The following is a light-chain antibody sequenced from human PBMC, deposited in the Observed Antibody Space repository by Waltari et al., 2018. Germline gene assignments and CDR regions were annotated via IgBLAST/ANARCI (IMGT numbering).Light chain of an antibody. Sequence: QSVLTQPPSASGNPGQRVTISCSGRSSNSGSDYVSLYQHVPGAAPKLLIYRNNQRPSGVPDRFSGSKSGTSASLAISGLRSEDEADYYCAAWDDSLSRWLLGGGTKLTVL. CDR3: AAWDDSLSRWL. J-gene: IGLJ3*02. V-gene: IGLV1-47*01. CDR2: RNN. CDR1: SSNSGSDY.